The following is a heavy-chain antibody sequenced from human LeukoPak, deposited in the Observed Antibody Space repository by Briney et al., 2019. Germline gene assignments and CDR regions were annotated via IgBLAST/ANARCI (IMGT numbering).Heavy chain of an antibody. CDR2: IYYGGST. Sequence: PSETLSLTCTVSGGSISNNNNYYWGWIRQPPGKGLEWIGSIYYGGSTYYNPSLKSRVTISVDTSKNQFSLKLSSVTAADTAVYYCARDRVGASTPPFDYWGQGTLVTVSS. CDR3: ARDRVGASTPPFDY. CDR1: GGSISNNNNYY. V-gene: IGHV4-39*07. D-gene: IGHD1-26*01. J-gene: IGHJ4*02.